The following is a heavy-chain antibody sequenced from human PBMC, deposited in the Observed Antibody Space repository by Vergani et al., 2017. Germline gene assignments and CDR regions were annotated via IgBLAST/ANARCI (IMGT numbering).Heavy chain of an antibody. D-gene: IGHD3-22*01. CDR1: GFTFINAW. CDR3: TTPTKWELLYYFDY. Sequence: EVQLLESGGNLIQPGGSLRLSCGASGFTFINAWMTWVRQAPGKGLEWVGRIKSKTDGGTTYYAAPVKGKFTISREDSKNTLYLQMNSLKTEDTAVYYCTTPTKWELLYYFDYWGQGTLVTVSS. J-gene: IGHJ4*02. CDR2: IKSKTDGGTT. V-gene: IGHV3-15*01.